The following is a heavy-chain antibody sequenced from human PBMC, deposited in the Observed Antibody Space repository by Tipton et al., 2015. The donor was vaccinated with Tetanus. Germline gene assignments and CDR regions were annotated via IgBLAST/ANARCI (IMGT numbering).Heavy chain of an antibody. Sequence: SLRLSCAASGFTFSSYSMNWVRQAPGKGLEWVSYISSSSSTIYYADSVKGRFTISRDNAKNSLYLQMNSLRDEDTAVYYCARDLLSWEDIVLMGGMDVWGQGTTVTVSS. CDR2: ISSSSSTI. J-gene: IGHJ6*02. CDR1: GFTFSSYS. D-gene: IGHD2-8*01. CDR3: ARDLLSWEDIVLMGGMDV. V-gene: IGHV3-48*02.